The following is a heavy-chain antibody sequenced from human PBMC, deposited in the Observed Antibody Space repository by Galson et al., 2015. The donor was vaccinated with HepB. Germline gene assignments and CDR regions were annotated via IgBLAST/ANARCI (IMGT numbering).Heavy chain of an antibody. V-gene: IGHV1-2*04. D-gene: IGHD6-13*01. CDR3: ARDREGIAAVEDVVRNWFDP. J-gene: IGHJ5*02. CDR2: INPNSGGT. CDR1: GYTFTGYY. Sequence: SVKVSCKASGYTFTGYYMHWVRQAPGQGLEWMGWINPNSGGTNYAQKFQGWVTMTRDTSISTAYMELSRLRSDDTAVYYCARDREGIAAVEDVVRNWFDPWGQGTLVTVSS.